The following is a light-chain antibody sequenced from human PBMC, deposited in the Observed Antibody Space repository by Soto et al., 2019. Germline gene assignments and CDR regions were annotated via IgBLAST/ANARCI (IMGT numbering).Light chain of an antibody. J-gene: IGKJ4*01. V-gene: IGKV3-20*01. CDR3: QQYGSSPLT. Sequence: EIVLTQSPGTLSLSPGERATLSCRASQSVSSSYLAWYQQKPGQAPRLLIYGASSRATRIPDRLSGSGSGTDFTLTISRLEAEDFAVYYCQQYGSSPLTFGGGTKVEI. CDR1: QSVSSSY. CDR2: GAS.